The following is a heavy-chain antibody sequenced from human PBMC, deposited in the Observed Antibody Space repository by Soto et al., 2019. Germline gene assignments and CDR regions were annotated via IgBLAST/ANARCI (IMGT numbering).Heavy chain of an antibody. CDR1: GFTFNTDA. V-gene: IGHV3-23*01. CDR2: ISGSGGST. Sequence: GSLRLSCATPGFTFNTDAMSSVRQSPGKGLEWVSAISGSGGSTYYADSVKGRFTISRDNSKNTLYLQMNSLRAEDTAVYYCAKNGYGDYFFDYWGQGTLVTVSS. CDR3: AKNGYGDYFFDY. J-gene: IGHJ4*02. D-gene: IGHD4-17*01.